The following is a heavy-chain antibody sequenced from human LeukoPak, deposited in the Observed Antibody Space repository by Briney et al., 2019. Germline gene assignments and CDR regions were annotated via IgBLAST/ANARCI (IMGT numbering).Heavy chain of an antibody. CDR3: AKNGGPHGMDV. V-gene: IGHV3-7*02. D-gene: IGHD3-16*01. CDR2: IKHDGSET. CDR1: GFTFSSIW. Sequence: PGGSLRLSCATSGFTFSSIWMSWVRQAPGKGLEGVANIKHDGSETNYVDSVKGRFTISRDNAKNSLHLQMNSLRVEDTAVYYCAKNGGPHGMDVWGQGTTVTVSS. J-gene: IGHJ6*02.